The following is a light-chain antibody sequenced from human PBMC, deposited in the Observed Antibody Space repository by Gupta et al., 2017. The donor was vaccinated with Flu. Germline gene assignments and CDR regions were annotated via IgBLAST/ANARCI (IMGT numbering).Light chain of an antibody. Sequence: IVLTQSPGTLSLSPGERATLSCRASQTINNNYLAWYQQKPGQAPRLLIYAASSRAAGIPDSFSGSGSGTDITLTITRLEPEDFAVYYCQQYGTSSLYSFGQGTKLEIK. CDR2: AAS. CDR1: QTINNNY. V-gene: IGKV3-20*01. J-gene: IGKJ2*03. CDR3: QQYGTSSLYS.